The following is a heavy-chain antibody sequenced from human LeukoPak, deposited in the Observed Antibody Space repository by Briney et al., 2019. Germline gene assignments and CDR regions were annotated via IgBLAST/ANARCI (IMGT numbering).Heavy chain of an antibody. Sequence: ASVKVSCKASGYTFTGYFIHWVRQAPGQGLEWMGWINPNSGGTNYAQKFQGRVSMTRDTSISTAYMELSRLRSDDTAVYYCAISDYGGKSPPLDYWGQGTLVTVSS. J-gene: IGHJ4*02. CDR2: INPNSGGT. D-gene: IGHD4-23*01. CDR1: GYTFTGYF. V-gene: IGHV1-2*02. CDR3: AISDYGGKSPPLDY.